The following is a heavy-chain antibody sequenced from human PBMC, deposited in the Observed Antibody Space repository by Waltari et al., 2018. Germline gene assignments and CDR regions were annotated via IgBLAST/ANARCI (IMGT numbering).Heavy chain of an antibody. D-gene: IGHD6-13*01. J-gene: IGHJ5*02. Sequence: QVQLQESGPGLVKPSETLSLTCTVSGGSISSHYWSWIRQPPGKGLEWIGYINYRVRTNYNPSLKSLVTISVDTSKNQFSLKLSSVTAADTAVYYCARCFSSWYWFDPWGQGTLVTVSS. CDR3: ARCFSSWYWFDP. CDR2: INYRVRT. CDR1: GGSISSHY. V-gene: IGHV4-59*11.